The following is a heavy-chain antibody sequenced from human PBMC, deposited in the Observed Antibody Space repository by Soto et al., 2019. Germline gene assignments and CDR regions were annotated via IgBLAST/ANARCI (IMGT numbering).Heavy chain of an antibody. V-gene: IGHV4-39*01. CDR2: IYYSGST. CDR3: ARHTYSWAGNWFDP. Sequence: SETLSLTCTVSGDSISSSNYYWVWIRLPPGKGLEWIGSIYYSGSTYYNPSLNSRVTISVDTSKNQFSLKLSSVTAADTAVYNCARHTYSWAGNWFDPWGQGNLVTVSS. J-gene: IGHJ5*02. D-gene: IGHD4-4*01. CDR1: GDSISSSNYY.